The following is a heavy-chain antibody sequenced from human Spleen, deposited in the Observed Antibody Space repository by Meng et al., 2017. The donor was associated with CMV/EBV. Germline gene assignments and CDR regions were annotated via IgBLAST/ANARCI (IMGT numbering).Heavy chain of an antibody. V-gene: IGHV2-5*02. CDR3: AHRRARKGPGDFDY. CDR1: GFSLSTSGVG. CDR2: IYWDDDK. Sequence: NTFKECCTTPVKPTHTLTLTFTFSGFSLSTSGVGVGWIRQPPGKALEWLALIYWDDDKRYSPSLKSRLTITKDTPKNQVVLTMTNMDPVDTATYYCAHRRARKGPGDFDYWGQGTLVTVSS. D-gene: IGHD6-6*01. J-gene: IGHJ4*02.